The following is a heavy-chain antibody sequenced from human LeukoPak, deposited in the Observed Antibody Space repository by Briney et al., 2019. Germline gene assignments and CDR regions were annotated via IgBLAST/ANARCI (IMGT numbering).Heavy chain of an antibody. V-gene: IGHV1-2*02. CDR1: GYTFTDYY. J-gene: IGHJ4*02. D-gene: IGHD3-9*01. Sequence: ASVKVSCKASGYTFTDYYIHWVRRAPGQGLELMGWVDPRSGITKCTQKFQGRVTMTRDTSINTVYVDLSGLTFDDTAVYYCATDNYGMLDYWGQGTLVTVSS. CDR2: VDPRSGIT. CDR3: ATDNYGMLDY.